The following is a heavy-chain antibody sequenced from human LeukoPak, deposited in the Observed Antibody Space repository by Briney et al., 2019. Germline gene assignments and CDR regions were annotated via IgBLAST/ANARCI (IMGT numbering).Heavy chain of an antibody. CDR3: ARGPPLWSGELSVGSDSNWFDP. V-gene: IGHV1-8*01. CDR1: GYTFTSYD. Sequence: ASVKVSCKASGYTFTSYDINWVRQATGQGLEWMGWMNPNSGNTGYAQKFQGRVTMTRNTSISTAYMELSSLRSEDTAVYYCARGPPLWSGELSVGSDSNWFDPWGQGTLVTVSS. J-gene: IGHJ5*02. D-gene: IGHD3-10*01. CDR2: MNPNSGNT.